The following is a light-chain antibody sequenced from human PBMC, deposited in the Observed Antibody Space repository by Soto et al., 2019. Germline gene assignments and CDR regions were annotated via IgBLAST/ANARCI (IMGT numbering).Light chain of an antibody. CDR1: QGISNY. J-gene: IGKJ5*01. CDR3: QKHNSAPIT. CDR2: AAS. Sequence: DIQMTQSPSSLSASVGDRVTITCRASQGISNYLAWYQQKPGKVPKLLIYAASTLQSGVPPRFSGSGSGTDFTLTISSLEAEDVSTYSCQKHNSAPITFGQGTRLEIK. V-gene: IGKV1-27*01.